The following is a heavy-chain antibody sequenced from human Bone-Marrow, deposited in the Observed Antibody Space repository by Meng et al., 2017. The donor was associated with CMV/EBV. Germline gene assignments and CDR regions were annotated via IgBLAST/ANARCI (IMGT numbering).Heavy chain of an antibody. CDR1: GYTFTAYE. Sequence: ASVKVSCKASGYTFTAYELYWVRQAPGQGLEWMAWINPNCGATNYAKKFQDRITMTRDTSISTAYMEVSSLTSDDTAVYYCTRNGGGLDVWGQGTTVTVSS. D-gene: IGHD3-16*01. J-gene: IGHJ6*02. CDR2: INPNCGAT. CDR3: TRNGGGLDV. V-gene: IGHV1-2*02.